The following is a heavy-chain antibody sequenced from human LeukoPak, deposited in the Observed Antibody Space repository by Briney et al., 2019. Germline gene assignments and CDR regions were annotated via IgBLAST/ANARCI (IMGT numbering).Heavy chain of an antibody. Sequence: GASVKVSCKASGGTFSSYAISWVRQAPGQGLEWMGRIIPIFGTANYAQKFQGRVTITTDESTSTAYMELSSLRSEDTAVSYCARVVAGRDGYKFDYWGQGTLVTVSS. D-gene: IGHD5-24*01. V-gene: IGHV1-69*05. CDR2: IIPIFGTA. CDR3: ARVVAGRDGYKFDY. CDR1: GGTFSSYA. J-gene: IGHJ4*02.